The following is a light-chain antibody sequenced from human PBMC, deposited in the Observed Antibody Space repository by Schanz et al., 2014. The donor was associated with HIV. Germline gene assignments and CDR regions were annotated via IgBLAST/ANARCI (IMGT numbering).Light chain of an antibody. Sequence: EIVLTQSPGTLSLFPGERAALSCRASQTVSSNSLGWYQQKRGQVPRLLIYGASTRATGIPDRFSGSGSGTDFTLTISRLEPEDFAVYYCQQYASSPWTFGQGTKVEVK. CDR1: QTVSSNS. J-gene: IGKJ1*01. CDR3: QQYASSPWT. V-gene: IGKV3-20*01. CDR2: GAS.